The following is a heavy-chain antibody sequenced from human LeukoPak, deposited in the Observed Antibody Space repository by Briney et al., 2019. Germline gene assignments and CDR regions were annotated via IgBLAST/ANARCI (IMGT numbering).Heavy chain of an antibody. CDR2: FDPEDGET. V-gene: IGHV1-24*01. CDR3: ATHYDSSGHDAFDI. Sequence: ASVKVSCKVSGYTLTELSMHWVRQAPGKGLEWMGGFDPEDGETIYAQKFQGRVTMTEDTSTDTAYMELSSLRSEDTAVYYCATHYDSSGHDAFDIWGQGTMVTVSS. D-gene: IGHD3-22*01. CDR1: GYTLTELS. J-gene: IGHJ3*02.